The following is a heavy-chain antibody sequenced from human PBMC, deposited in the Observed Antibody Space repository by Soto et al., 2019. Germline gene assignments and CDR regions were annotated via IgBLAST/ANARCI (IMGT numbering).Heavy chain of an antibody. V-gene: IGHV3-23*01. J-gene: IGHJ5*02. CDR1: GFTFSSYA. CDR2: ISGSGGST. CDR3: AKDLWIKRGYSGYDNNWFDP. Sequence: EVQLLESGGGLVQPGGSLRLSCAASGFTFSSYAMSWVRQAPGKGLEWVSAISGSGGSTYYADSVKGRFTISRDNSKNTLYLQMNSRRAEDTAVYYCAKDLWIKRGYSGYDNNWFDPWGQGTLVTVSS. D-gene: IGHD5-12*01.